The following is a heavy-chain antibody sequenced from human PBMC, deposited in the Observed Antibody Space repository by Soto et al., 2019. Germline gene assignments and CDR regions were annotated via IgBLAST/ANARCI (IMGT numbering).Heavy chain of an antibody. V-gene: IGHV5-10-1*01. CDR3: ARHGAAIWLGY. Sequence: PGESVKISFKTSGYTFSGHWISWVRQVPGKGLQWMGNIDPSDSYINYNPAFRGHVTFSVDKSSSTAYLHWRSLGPSDTAIYYCARHGAAIWLGYWGQGTLVTVSS. D-gene: IGHD6-19*01. CDR1: GYTFSGHW. CDR2: IDPSDSYI. J-gene: IGHJ4*02.